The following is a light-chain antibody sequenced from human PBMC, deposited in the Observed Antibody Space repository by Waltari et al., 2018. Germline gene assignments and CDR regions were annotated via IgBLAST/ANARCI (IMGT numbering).Light chain of an antibody. J-gene: IGKJ1*01. V-gene: IGKV3-15*01. CDR3: QQYNNWPLWT. CDR2: GAS. CDR1: QSVSSN. Sequence: EIVMPPSPATLSVSPGETATLSCRASQSVSSNLAWYQQKPGQAPRLLIYGASTRATGIPARFSGSGSGTEFTLTISSLQSEDFAVYYCQQYNNWPLWTFGQGTKVEIK.